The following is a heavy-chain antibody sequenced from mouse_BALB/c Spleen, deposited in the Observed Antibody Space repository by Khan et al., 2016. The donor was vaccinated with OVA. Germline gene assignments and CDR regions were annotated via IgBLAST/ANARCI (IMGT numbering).Heavy chain of an antibody. CDR2: INPYNGGT. CDR3: ARGNWQSYYFDY. Sequence: EVKLQESGPELVKPGASVKMSCKPSGYIFTNYVLYWVKQKPGQGLEWIGYINPYNGGTKYNEKFKGKATLASDKSSITAYMELSSLTSEDSAVYYCARGNWQSYYFDYWGQGTTLTLSS. V-gene: IGHV1S136*01. CDR1: GYIFTNYV. J-gene: IGHJ2*01. D-gene: IGHD4-1*01.